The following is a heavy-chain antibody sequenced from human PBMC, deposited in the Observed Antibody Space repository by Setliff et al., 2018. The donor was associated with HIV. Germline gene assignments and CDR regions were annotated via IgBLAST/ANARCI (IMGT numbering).Heavy chain of an antibody. CDR2: ISYDGRNK. V-gene: IGHV3-30*04. J-gene: IGHJ4*02. D-gene: IGHD2-15*01. CDR1: GFTFSTFA. Sequence: PGGSLRLSCAASGFTFSTFAMHWVRQAPGKGLEWVAVISYDGRNKYYADSVKGRCTISRDNSKNTLYLQMNSLRAEDTAVYYCAREIGSGPAALDYWGQGTLVTVSS. CDR3: AREIGSGPAALDY.